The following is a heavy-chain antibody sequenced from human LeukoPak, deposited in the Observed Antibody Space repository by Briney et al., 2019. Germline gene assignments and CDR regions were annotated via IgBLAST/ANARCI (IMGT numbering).Heavy chain of an antibody. CDR1: GYTFTSYA. D-gene: IGHD4-17*01. CDR2: INTNTGNP. Sequence: ASVKVSCKASGYTFTSYAMNWVRQAPGQGLEWIGWINTNTGNPTYAQGFTGRFVFSLDTSVSTAYLQISSLKAEDTAVYYCARYGSPIHYYYMDVWGKGTTVTVSS. V-gene: IGHV7-4-1*02. CDR3: ARYGSPIHYYYMDV. J-gene: IGHJ6*03.